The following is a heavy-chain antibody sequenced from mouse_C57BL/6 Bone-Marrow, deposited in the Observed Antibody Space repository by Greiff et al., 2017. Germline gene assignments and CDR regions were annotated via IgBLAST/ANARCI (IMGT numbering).Heavy chain of an antibody. CDR3: ARLPYYYGSSYGWFAY. Sequence: EVMLVESGGDLVKPGGSLKLSCAASGFTFSSYGMSWVRQTPDKRLEWVATISSGGSYTYYPDSVKGRFTISRDNAKNTLYLQMSSLKSEDTAMCYCARLPYYYGSSYGWFAYWGQGTLVTVSA. J-gene: IGHJ3*01. CDR1: GFTFSSYG. V-gene: IGHV5-6*01. D-gene: IGHD1-1*01. CDR2: ISSGGSYT.